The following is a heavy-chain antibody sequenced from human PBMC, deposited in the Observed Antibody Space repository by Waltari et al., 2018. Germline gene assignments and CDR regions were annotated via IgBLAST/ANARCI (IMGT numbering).Heavy chain of an antibody. CDR1: GGSIRSANSS. CDR3: ARFSQVTASSLLDF. J-gene: IGHJ4*02. CDR2: INLSGTT. Sequence: QLQMQESGPRLVKHSEPLSLTCTVSGGSIRSANSSWGYIRQPPGQGLGWIGIINLSGTTYYNPSLKSRVIISADTSKNQFALQLSPVTAADTAVYYCARFSQVTASSLLDFWGQGTLVTVSS. D-gene: IGHD2-21*02. V-gene: IGHV4-39*01.